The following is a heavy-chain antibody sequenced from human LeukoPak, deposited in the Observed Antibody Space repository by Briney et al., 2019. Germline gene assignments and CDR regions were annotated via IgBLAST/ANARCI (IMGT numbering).Heavy chain of an antibody. D-gene: IGHD5-18*01. Sequence: PGGSLRLSCAASGFTFSSYAMSWVRQAPGKGLEWVSAISGSGGSTYYADSVKGRFTISRDNSKNTLYLQMNSLRAEDTAVYYCARDPGYSYGLDYWGQGTLVTVSS. CDR2: ISGSGGST. V-gene: IGHV3-23*01. CDR3: ARDPGYSYGLDY. J-gene: IGHJ4*02. CDR1: GFTFSSYA.